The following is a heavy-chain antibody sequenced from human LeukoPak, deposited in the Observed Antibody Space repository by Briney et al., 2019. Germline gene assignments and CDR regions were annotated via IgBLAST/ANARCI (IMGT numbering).Heavy chain of an antibody. J-gene: IGHJ5*02. CDR3: ARHEVGFGELSDWFDP. CDR1: GGSISSTSYY. Sequence: SETLSLTCTVSGGSISSTSYYWGWIRQPPGKGLEWIGSISYSGSTYYNPSLRSRVTISVDTSKNQFSLKLSSVTAADTAVYYCARHEVGFGELSDWFDPWGQGTLATVSS. CDR2: ISYSGST. D-gene: IGHD3-10*01. V-gene: IGHV4-39*01.